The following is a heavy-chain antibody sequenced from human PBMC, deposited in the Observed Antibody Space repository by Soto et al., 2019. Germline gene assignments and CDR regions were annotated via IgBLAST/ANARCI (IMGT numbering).Heavy chain of an antibody. V-gene: IGHV3-23*01. J-gene: IGHJ4*02. Sequence: EVQLLESGGGLVQPGGSLRLSCAASGFTFSSYAMSWVRQAQGKGLEWVSAISGSGGSTYYADSVKGRFTISRDNSKNTLYLQMNSLRAEDTAVYYCAKAPGNFPATFDYWGQGTLVTVSS. CDR2: ISGSGGST. CDR3: AKAPGNFPATFDY. CDR1: GFTFSSYA. D-gene: IGHD6-25*01.